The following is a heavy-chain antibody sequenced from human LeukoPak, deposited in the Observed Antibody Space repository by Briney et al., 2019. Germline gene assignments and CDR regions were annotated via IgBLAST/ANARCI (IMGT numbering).Heavy chain of an antibody. CDR1: GGTFSSYA. CDR2: IIPIFGTA. D-gene: IGHD5-18*01. J-gene: IGHJ5*02. CDR3: ARGVRGYSYGLYNWFDP. V-gene: IGHV1-69*13. Sequence: ASVKVSCKASGGTFSSYAISWVRQAPGQGLEWMGGIIPIFGTANYAQKFQGRVTITADESTSTAYMELSSLRSEDTAVYYCARGVRGYSYGLYNWFDPWGQGTLVTVSS.